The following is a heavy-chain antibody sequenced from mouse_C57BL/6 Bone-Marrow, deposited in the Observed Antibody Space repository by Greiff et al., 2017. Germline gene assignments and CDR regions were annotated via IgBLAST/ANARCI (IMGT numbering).Heavy chain of an antibody. V-gene: IGHV1-62-3*01. D-gene: IGHD1-1*01. CDR2: IDPNSGGT. J-gene: IGHJ4*01. CDR3: ARRSYYYGSSLYYYAMDY. CDR1: GYTFTSYW. Sequence: QVQLQQPGAELVKPGASVKLSCKASGYTFTSYWMHWVKQRPGRGLEWIGRIDPNSGGTKYNEKFKSKATLTVDKPSSTAYMELRSLTSEDSAVYFCARRSYYYGSSLYYYAMDYWGQGTSVTVSS.